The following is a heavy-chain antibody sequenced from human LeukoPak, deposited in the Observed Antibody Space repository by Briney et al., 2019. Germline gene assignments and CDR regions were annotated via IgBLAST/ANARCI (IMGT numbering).Heavy chain of an antibody. CDR1: GGSISSYY. CDR3: ARGYCSSTSCYLGWFDP. Sequence: SETLSLTCTVSGGSISSYYWSWIRQPPGKGLEWIGYIYTSGSTNYNPSLKSRVTISVDTSKNQFSLKLSSVTAADTAVYYCARGYCSSTSCYLGWFDPWGQGTLVTVSS. CDR2: IYTSGST. V-gene: IGHV4-4*09. J-gene: IGHJ5*02. D-gene: IGHD2-2*01.